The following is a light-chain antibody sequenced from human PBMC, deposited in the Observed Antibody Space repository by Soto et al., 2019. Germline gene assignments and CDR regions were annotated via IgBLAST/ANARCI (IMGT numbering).Light chain of an antibody. V-gene: IGKV3-15*01. J-gene: IGKJ1*01. CDR2: GAS. Sequence: DTVMTQSPVTLSVSPGERVTLSCRASQGIISNLAWYQQKRGQAPRVLIYGASTRATGVPDRFSGSGSGTEFTLTITSLQSEDSAIYHCQQYYDWPRTFGQGTKVDI. CDR1: QGIISN. CDR3: QQYYDWPRT.